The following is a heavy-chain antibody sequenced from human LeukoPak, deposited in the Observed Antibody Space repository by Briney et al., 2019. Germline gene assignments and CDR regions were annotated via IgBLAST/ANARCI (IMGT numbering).Heavy chain of an antibody. CDR3: ARAHLYGSGSRLDY. V-gene: IGHV4-38-2*01. CDR1: GYSISRGYY. J-gene: IGHJ4*02. D-gene: IGHD3-10*01. CDR2: IYHSGST. Sequence: SETLSLICAVSGYSISRGYYWGWIRQPPGKGLEWIGSIYHSGSTYYNPSLKSRVTISVDTSKNQFSLKLSSVTAADTAVYYCARAHLYGSGSRLDYWGQGTLVTVSS.